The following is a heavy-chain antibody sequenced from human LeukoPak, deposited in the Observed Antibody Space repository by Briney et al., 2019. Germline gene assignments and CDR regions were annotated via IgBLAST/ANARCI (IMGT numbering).Heavy chain of an antibody. CDR3: ARDGYSSSWNHFDY. V-gene: IGHV1-69*13. CDR2: INPIFGTA. CDR1: GGTFSSYA. Sequence: SVKVSCKASGGTFSSYAISWVRQAPGQGLEWMGGINPIFGTANFAQKFQGRVTITADESTSTAYMELSSLRSEDTAVYYCARDGYSSSWNHFDYWGQGTLVTVSS. D-gene: IGHD6-13*01. J-gene: IGHJ4*02.